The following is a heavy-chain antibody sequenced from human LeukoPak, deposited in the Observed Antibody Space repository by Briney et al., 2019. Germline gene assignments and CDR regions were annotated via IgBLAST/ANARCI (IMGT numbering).Heavy chain of an antibody. Sequence: PGGSLRLSCAASGFTFSGFWMHWVRQAPGKGLWVSCISFDGSDATYADSVKGRFTISRDNAKNTLHLQMDSLTVEDTAVYYCATYPARNYYYYGMDVWGQGTTVTVSS. V-gene: IGHV3-74*01. CDR1: GFTFSGFW. D-gene: IGHD2-2*01. CDR2: ISFDGSDA. CDR3: ATYPARNYYYYGMDV. J-gene: IGHJ6*02.